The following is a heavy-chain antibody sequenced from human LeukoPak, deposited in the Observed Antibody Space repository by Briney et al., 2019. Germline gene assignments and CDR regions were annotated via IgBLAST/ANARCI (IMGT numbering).Heavy chain of an antibody. Sequence: PSETLSLTCTVSGGSVSSYYWSWIRQPPGNGLEWVSSISSSSSYIYYADSVKGRFTISRDNAKNSLYLQMNSLRAEDTAVYYRARGGGGGATYDYWGQGTLVTVSS. V-gene: IGHV3-21*01. CDR1: GGSVSSYY. CDR2: ISSSSSYI. CDR3: ARGGGGGATYDY. J-gene: IGHJ4*02. D-gene: IGHD1-26*01.